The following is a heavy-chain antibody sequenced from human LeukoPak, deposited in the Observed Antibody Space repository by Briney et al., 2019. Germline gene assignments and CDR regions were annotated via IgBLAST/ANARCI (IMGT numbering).Heavy chain of an antibody. CDR3: ARDVARSGDLFGWFDP. V-gene: IGHV4-59*11. Sequence: SKTLSLTCTVSGGSMSSRYWSWIRQPPGKGLEWIGYVYYSGTTNSNPSLKSRVTISVDTSKNQFSLNLRSVTAADTAVYYCARDVARSGDLFGWFDPWGEGTLVIVSS. J-gene: IGHJ5*02. CDR1: GGSMSSRY. CDR2: VYYSGTT. D-gene: IGHD3-10*01.